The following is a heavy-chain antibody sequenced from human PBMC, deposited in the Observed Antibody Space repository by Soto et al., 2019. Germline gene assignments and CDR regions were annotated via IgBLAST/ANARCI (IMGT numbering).Heavy chain of an antibody. Sequence: SEPLSLTCTVSGGSISSHYWTWIRQPAGKGLEWIGRIYTSWTTNYNPSLTSRVTMSVDTSKNQFSLNLTSVTAADTAVYYCARDRGQLWPLDYWGQGTLVTVSS. CDR1: GGSISSHY. CDR2: IYTSWTT. D-gene: IGHD5-18*01. V-gene: IGHV4-4*07. CDR3: ARDRGQLWPLDY. J-gene: IGHJ4*02.